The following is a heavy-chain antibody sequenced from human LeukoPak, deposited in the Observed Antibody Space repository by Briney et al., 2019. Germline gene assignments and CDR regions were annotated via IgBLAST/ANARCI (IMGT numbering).Heavy chain of an antibody. Sequence: SETLSLTHTVSGGSISSSSYYWGWIRQPPGKGLEWIGSIYYSGSTYYNPSLKSRVTISVDTSKNQFSLKLSSVTAADTAVYYCARQQSRYYYYMDVWGKGTTVTVSS. CDR3: ARQQSRYYYYMDV. CDR1: GGSISSSSYY. V-gene: IGHV4-39*01. CDR2: IYYSGST. D-gene: IGHD6-19*01. J-gene: IGHJ6*03.